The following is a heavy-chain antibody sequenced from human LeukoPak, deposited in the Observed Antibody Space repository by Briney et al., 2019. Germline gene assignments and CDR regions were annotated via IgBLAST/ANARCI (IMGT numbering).Heavy chain of an antibody. CDR3: ARALGYCSGGSCTRGYNWFDP. V-gene: IGHV4-59*08. CDR1: GGSISSYY. CDR2: IYYSGST. Sequence: SETLSLTCTVSGGSISSYYWSWIRQPPGKGLEWIGYIYYSGSTNYNPSLKSRVTISVDTSMNQFSLKLSFVTTADTAVYYCARALGYCSGGSCTRGYNWFDPWGQGTLVTVSS. J-gene: IGHJ5*02. D-gene: IGHD2-15*01.